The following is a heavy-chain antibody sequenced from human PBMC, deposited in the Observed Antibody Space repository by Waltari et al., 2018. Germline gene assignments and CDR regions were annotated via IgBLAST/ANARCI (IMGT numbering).Heavy chain of an antibody. D-gene: IGHD4-17*01. J-gene: IGHJ4*02. CDR3: ARVHDYGGEFDY. CDR1: GYTVPSYC. V-gene: IGHV1-18*01. CDR2: ISAYNGNT. Sequence: QVQLVQSGAEVKKPGASVKVSCQASGYTVPSYCISWVPQAPGQGLEWMGWISAYNGNTNYAQKLQGRVTMTTDTSTSTAYMELRSLRSDDTAVYYCARVHDYGGEFDYWGQGTLVTVSS.